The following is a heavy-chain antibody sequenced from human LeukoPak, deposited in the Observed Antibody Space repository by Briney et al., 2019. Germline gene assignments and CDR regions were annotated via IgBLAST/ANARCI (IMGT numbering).Heavy chain of an antibody. Sequence: ASVKVSCKASGYTFTSYGISWVRQAPGQGLEWMGWISAYNGNTNYAQKLQGRVTMTTDTSTSTAYMELRSLRSDDTAVYYCARDLDVVVPAAKTFDYWGQGTLVTVSS. V-gene: IGHV1-18*01. D-gene: IGHD2-2*01. J-gene: IGHJ4*02. CDR1: GYTFTSYG. CDR2: ISAYNGNT. CDR3: ARDLDVVVPAAKTFDY.